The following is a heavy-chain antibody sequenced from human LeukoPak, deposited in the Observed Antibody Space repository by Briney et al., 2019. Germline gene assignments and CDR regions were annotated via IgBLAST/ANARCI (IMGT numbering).Heavy chain of an antibody. D-gene: IGHD6-19*01. CDR1: GGTFSSYT. V-gene: IGHV1-69*02. J-gene: IGHJ6*03. CDR3: AGAQAVAGPIDYYYMDV. Sequence: SVKASCKASGGTFSSYTISWVRQAPGHGLEWMGRIIPILGIANYAQKFQGRVTITADKSTSTAYMELSSLRSEDTAVYYCAGAQAVAGPIDYYYMDVWGKGTTVTVSS. CDR2: IIPILGIA.